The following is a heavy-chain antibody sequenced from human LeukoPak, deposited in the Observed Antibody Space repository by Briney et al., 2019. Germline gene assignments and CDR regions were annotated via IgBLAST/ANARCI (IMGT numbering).Heavy chain of an antibody. J-gene: IGHJ3*02. D-gene: IGHD3-22*01. CDR3: ARETSYYYDSTGDAFDI. Sequence: PGGSLRLSCAASGFTFSSYEMNWVRQAPGKGLEWVAYISSSGSTIYYADSVKGRFTISRDNAKNSLYLQMNSLRAEDTAVYYCARETSYYYDSTGDAFDIWGQGTMVTVSS. V-gene: IGHV3-48*03. CDR1: GFTFSSYE. CDR2: ISSSGSTI.